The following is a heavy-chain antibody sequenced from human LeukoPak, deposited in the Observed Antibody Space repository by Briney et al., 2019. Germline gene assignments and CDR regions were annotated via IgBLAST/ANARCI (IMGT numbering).Heavy chain of an antibody. CDR3: ARRKDWCTSSSCHFDF. J-gene: IGHJ4*02. V-gene: IGHV3-48*01. CDR2: ITSSSNTI. CDR1: GFTFSSYN. D-gene: IGHD2-2*01. Sequence: GGSLRLSCAASGFTFSSYNMNWVRQAPGKGLEWVSYITSSSNTIYYADSVQGRFTISRDNAKNSLYLQMNSLRAEDTAVYYCARRKDWCTSSSCHFDFWGRGTQVTVSS.